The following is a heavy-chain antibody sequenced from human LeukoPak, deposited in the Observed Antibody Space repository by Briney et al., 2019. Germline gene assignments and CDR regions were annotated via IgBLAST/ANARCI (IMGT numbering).Heavy chain of an antibody. Sequence: PGRSLRLSCAASGFTFSNYAMHWVRPAPGQGLEGVGIISNDGSDERSADSVKGRFTISRDHSKNTLYLQMNILRADDTAVYDCARPTPGEFSFLIDYWGQGTLVTVSS. CDR3: ARPTPGEFSFLIDY. J-gene: IGHJ4*02. V-gene: IGHV3-30*01. D-gene: IGHD3-16*02. CDR1: GFTFSNYA. CDR2: ISNDGSDE.